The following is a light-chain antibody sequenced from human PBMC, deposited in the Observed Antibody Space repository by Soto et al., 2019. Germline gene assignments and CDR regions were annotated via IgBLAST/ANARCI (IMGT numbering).Light chain of an antibody. V-gene: IGLV2-8*01. CDR2: EVS. CDR3: SSYAGNNIYYV. Sequence: QGALTQPPSASGAPGQSVTIPCTGTSNCVGGYNFVSWYQQHPGKAPKLMIFEVSKRPSGVPDRFSGSKSGSTASLTVSGLQAEDEADYFCSSYAGNNIYYVFGTGTKVTVL. J-gene: IGLJ1*01. CDR1: SNCVGGYNF.